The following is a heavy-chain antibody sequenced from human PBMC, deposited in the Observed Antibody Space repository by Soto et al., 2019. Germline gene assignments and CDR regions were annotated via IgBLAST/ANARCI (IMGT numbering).Heavy chain of an antibody. CDR2: IHYSGST. CDR3: TKYRRTDAEGYSFDC. V-gene: IGHV4-59*01. J-gene: IGHJ4*02. D-gene: IGHD2-15*01. Sequence: PSETLSLTCTVSGGSISGSYWSWIRQTPGKVLERVGYIHYSGSTNYNPSLKSRVTMSVDSAKNQFSLQLSSVTAADTAVYFCTKYRRTDAEGYSFDCWRQGALVTVSS. CDR1: GGSISGSY.